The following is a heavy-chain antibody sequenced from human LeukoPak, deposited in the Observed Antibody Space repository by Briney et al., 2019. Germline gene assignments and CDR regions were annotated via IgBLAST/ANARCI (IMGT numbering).Heavy chain of an antibody. D-gene: IGHD2-15*01. J-gene: IGHJ3*02. CDR2: INHSGST. CDR3: ARGRSGGSCPSI. CDR1: GGSFSGYY. V-gene: IGHV4-34*01. Sequence: SETLSLTCAVYGGSFSGYYWSWIRQPPGKGLEWIGEINHSGSTNYNPSLKSRVTISVDTSKNQFSLKLSSVTAADTAVYYCARGRSGGSCPSIWGQGTMVTVSS.